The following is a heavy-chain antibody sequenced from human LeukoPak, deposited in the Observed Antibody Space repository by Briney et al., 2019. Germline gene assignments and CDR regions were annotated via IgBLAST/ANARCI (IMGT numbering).Heavy chain of an antibody. Sequence: PGGSLRLSCAASGFSLSNYWMSSVRQAPGKGLEWVANISQDGSDKYYVDSVMGRFTISKDNAKNSVYLQMNSLRPEDTAIYYCAWYGVTHGLDVWGQGTTVTVSS. D-gene: IGHD3-10*01. CDR1: GFSLSNYW. CDR3: AWYGVTHGLDV. J-gene: IGHJ6*02. CDR2: ISQDGSDK. V-gene: IGHV3-7*01.